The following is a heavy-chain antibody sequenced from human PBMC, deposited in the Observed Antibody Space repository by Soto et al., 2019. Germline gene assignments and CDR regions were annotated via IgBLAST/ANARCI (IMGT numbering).Heavy chain of an antibody. D-gene: IGHD1-26*01. CDR2: INESGST. CDR3: ARGRITGSSYSGGWYYFDH. Sequence: SETLSLTCTVSGGSISGYYWSWIRQPPGKGLQWIGQINESGSTYYNPSLKSRVIISVHTSNDQFSLELTSVTAADTAMYYCARGRITGSSYSGGWYYFDHWGQGTQVTVSS. CDR1: GGSISGYY. V-gene: IGHV4-34*01. J-gene: IGHJ4*02.